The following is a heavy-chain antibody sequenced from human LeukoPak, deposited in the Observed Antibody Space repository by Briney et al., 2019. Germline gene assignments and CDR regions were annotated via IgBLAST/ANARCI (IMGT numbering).Heavy chain of an antibody. CDR1: GGTFSSYA. V-gene: IGHV1-69*06. CDR2: IIPIFGTA. Sequence: ASVKVSCKASGGTFSSYAISWVRQAPGQGLEWMGGIIPIFGTANYAQKFQGRVTITADKSTGTAYMELSSLRSEDTAVYYCASGRPKYDYVWGSYRYYFDYWGQGTLVTVSS. CDR3: ASGRPKYDYVWGSYRYYFDY. D-gene: IGHD3-16*02. J-gene: IGHJ4*02.